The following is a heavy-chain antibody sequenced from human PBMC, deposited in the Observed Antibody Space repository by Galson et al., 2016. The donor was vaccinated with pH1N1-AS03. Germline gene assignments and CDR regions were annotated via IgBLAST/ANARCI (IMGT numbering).Heavy chain of an antibody. CDR1: GGDFRSFA. J-gene: IGHJ6*02. V-gene: IGHV1-69*13. D-gene: IGHD3-3*01. CDR3: ARFDGNFDVWRGRFYYGMDV. Sequence: SVKVSCKASGGDFRSFAINWMRQAPGQGLEWMGGINPSLSTPVYAQQFQGRASITADDSTYTVFMEVNRLTSEDTAVYYCARFDGNFDVWRGRFYYGMDVWGQGTTVKVSS. CDR2: INPSLSTP.